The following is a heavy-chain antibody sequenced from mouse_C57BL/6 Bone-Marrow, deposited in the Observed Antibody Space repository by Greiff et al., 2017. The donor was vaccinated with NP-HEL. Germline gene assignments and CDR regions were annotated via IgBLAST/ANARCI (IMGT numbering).Heavy chain of an antibody. V-gene: IGHV1-72*01. CDR3: ARPLITTVVALYAMDY. J-gene: IGHJ4*01. CDR1: GYTFTSYW. Sequence: VQLQQPGAELVKPGASVKLSCKASGYTFTSYWMHWVKQRPGRGLEWIGRIDPNSGGTKYNEKFKSKATLTVDKPSSTAYMQLSSLTSEDSAVYYCARPLITTVVALYAMDYWGQGTSVTVSS. CDR2: IDPNSGGT. D-gene: IGHD1-1*01.